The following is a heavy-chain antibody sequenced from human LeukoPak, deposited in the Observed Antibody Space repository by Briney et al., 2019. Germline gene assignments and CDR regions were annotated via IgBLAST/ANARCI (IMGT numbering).Heavy chain of an antibody. D-gene: IGHD5-12*01. CDR2: MNPNSGNT. CDR3: ARSRRGYGGFHFDY. J-gene: IGHJ4*02. Sequence: ASVKVSCKASGYTFTSYDINWVRQATGQGLEWMGWMNPNSGNTGYAQKFQGRVTMTRNTSISTAYMELSSLRSEDTAVYYCARSRRGYGGFHFDYWGQGTLVTVSS. CDR1: GYTFTSYD. V-gene: IGHV1-8*01.